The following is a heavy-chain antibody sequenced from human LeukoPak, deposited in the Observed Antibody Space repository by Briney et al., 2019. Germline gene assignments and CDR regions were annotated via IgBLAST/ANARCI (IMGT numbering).Heavy chain of an antibody. D-gene: IGHD3-3*01. J-gene: IGHJ5*02. CDR2: INPNSGGT. CDR3: AAGRGITIFGFDP. CDR1: GYTFTGYY. V-gene: IGHV1-2*02. Sequence: ASVKVSCKASGYTFTGYYMHWVRQAPGQGLEWMGWINPNSGGTNYAQKFQGRVTITRDMSTSTAYMELSSLRSEDTAVYYCAAGRGITIFGFDPWGQGTLVTVSS.